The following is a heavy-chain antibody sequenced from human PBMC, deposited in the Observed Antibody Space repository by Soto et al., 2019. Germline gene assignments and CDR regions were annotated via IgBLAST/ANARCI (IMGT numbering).Heavy chain of an antibody. CDR1: GYTFTSYG. Sequence: GASVKGSCKASGYTFTSYGISWVRQAPGQGLEWMGWISAYNGNTNYAQKLQGRVTMTTDTSTSTAYMELRSLRSDDTAVYYCARDGQWLVRGGGMDVWGQGTTVTVSS. D-gene: IGHD6-19*01. CDR2: ISAYNGNT. J-gene: IGHJ6*02. CDR3: ARDGQWLVRGGGMDV. V-gene: IGHV1-18*01.